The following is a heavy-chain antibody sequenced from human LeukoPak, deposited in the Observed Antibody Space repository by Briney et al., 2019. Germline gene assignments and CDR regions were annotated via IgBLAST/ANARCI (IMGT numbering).Heavy chain of an antibody. CDR1: GYIFTGYY. J-gene: IGHJ4*02. CDR2: INPNSGDT. Sequence: ASVKVSCKASGYIFTGYYMHWVRQAPGQGLEWMGWINPNSGDTNYAQKFQGRVTMTRDTSISTAYMELSRLRSDDTAVYYCARGGRGRSVAATNYWGQGTLDTVSS. V-gene: IGHV1-2*02. D-gene: IGHD2-15*01. CDR3: ARGGRGRSVAATNY.